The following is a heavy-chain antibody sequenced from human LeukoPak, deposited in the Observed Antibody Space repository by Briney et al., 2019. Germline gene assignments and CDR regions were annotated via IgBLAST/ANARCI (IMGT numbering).Heavy chain of an antibody. V-gene: IGHV3-7*01. CDR2: IKQGGSEK. CDR3: ATDYGGNSGDY. Sequence: GGSLRLSCAASGFTIISDWMTSVPQAPGKGREWVANIKQGGSEKYYVDSVKGRFTTSRDNAKNSLYLQMNSLRAEDTAVYYCATDYGGNSGDYWGQGTLVTVSS. J-gene: IGHJ4*02. D-gene: IGHD4-23*01. CDR1: GFTIISDW.